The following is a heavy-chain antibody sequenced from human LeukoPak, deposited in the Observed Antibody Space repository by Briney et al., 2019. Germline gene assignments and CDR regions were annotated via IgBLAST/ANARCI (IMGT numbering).Heavy chain of an antibody. Sequence: PSETLSLTCAVYGGSFSGYYWSWIRQPPGKGLEWIGEINHSGSTNYNPSLKSRVTISVDTSKNQFSLKLSSVTAADTAVFYCARRLMIVGGFDYWGQGTLVAVSS. CDR2: INHSGST. CDR3: ARRLMIVGGFDY. J-gene: IGHJ4*02. V-gene: IGHV4-34*01. CDR1: GGSFSGYY. D-gene: IGHD3-22*01.